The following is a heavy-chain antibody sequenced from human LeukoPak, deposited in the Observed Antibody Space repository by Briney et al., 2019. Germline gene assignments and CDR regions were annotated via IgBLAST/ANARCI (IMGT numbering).Heavy chain of an antibody. V-gene: IGHV3-23*01. CDR3: AKDWVVRGVFDY. J-gene: IGHJ4*02. Sequence: PGGTLRLSCAASGFTFSSYAMNWVRQAPGKGLEWVSTISGSGGDTYYADSVKGRFTISRDNSKNTLYLQMNSLRAEDTAVYYCAKDWVVRGVFDYWGQGTLVTVSS. CDR2: ISGSGGDT. D-gene: IGHD3-10*01. CDR1: GFTFSSYA.